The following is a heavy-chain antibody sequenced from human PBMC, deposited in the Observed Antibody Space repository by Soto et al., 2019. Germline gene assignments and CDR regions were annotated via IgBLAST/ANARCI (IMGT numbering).Heavy chain of an antibody. CDR2: IWYDGSNK. D-gene: IGHD3-3*01. CDR1: GFTFSSYG. J-gene: IGHJ6*02. V-gene: IGHV3-33*01. Sequence: GGSLRLSCAASGFTFSSYGMHWVRQAPGKGLEWVAVIWYDGSNKYYADSGKGRFTISRDNSKNTLYLQMNSLRAEDTAVYYCARDYDFWSGYRLGMDVWGQGTTVTVSS. CDR3: ARDYDFWSGYRLGMDV.